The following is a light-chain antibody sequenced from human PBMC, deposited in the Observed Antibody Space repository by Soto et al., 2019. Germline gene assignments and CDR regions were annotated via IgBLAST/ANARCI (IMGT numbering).Light chain of an antibody. CDR1: SCDVGGYNY. V-gene: IGLV2-11*01. J-gene: IGLJ1*01. Sequence: QSALTQPRSVSGSPGQSVTISCTGTSCDVGGYNYVSWYQQHPGKAPKLMIYDVSKRPSGVPDRFSGSKSDNTASLTISGLQAEDEADYYCCSYAGSPYVFGTGTKLTVL. CDR2: DVS. CDR3: CSYAGSPYV.